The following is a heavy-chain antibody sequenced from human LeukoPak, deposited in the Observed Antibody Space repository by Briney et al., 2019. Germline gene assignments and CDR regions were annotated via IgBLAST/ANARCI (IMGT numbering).Heavy chain of an antibody. Sequence: GGSLRLSCAASGFTFDDYAMHWVRQAPGKGLEWVSGISWNSGSIGYADSVKGRFTISRDNAKNSLHLQMNSLRAEDTALYYCAKDYYDSSGYNYFDYWGQGTLVTVSS. J-gene: IGHJ4*02. D-gene: IGHD3-22*01. CDR3: AKDYYDSSGYNYFDY. V-gene: IGHV3-9*01. CDR1: GFTFDDYA. CDR2: ISWNSGSI.